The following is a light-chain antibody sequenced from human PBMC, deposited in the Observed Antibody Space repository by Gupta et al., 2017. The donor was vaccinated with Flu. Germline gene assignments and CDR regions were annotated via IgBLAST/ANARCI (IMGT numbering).Light chain of an antibody. J-gene: IGKJ1*01. CDR3: QQYNDWPRT. CDR2: GAS. Sequence: EIVMTQSPGTLSVSPGERATLSCRASQSIDNKLAWYQQKPGQPPRRLIDGASTRATGVPARFSGSGSGTECTLTIRSLQSEDFALYYCQQYNDWPRTFGQGTKVQIQ. V-gene: IGKV3-15*01. CDR1: QSIDNK.